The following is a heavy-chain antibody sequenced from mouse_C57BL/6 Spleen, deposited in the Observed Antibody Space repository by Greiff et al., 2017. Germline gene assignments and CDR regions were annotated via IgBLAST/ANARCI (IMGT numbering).Heavy chain of an antibody. CDR3: AILGWGYYFDY. V-gene: IGHV1-74*01. J-gene: IGHJ2*01. D-gene: IGHD1-1*02. CDR2: IHPSDSDT. Sequence: VKQRPGQGLEWIGRIHPSDSDTNYNQKFKGKATLTVDKSSSTAYMQLSSLTSEDSAVYYCAILGWGYYFDYWGQGTTLTVSS.